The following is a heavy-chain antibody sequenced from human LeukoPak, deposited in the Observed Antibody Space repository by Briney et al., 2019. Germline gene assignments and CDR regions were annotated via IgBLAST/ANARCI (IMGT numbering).Heavy chain of an antibody. CDR3: ARPYSSGWYYAFDI. CDR1: GGSISSYY. V-gene: IGHV4-59*08. D-gene: IGHD6-19*01. J-gene: IGHJ3*02. CDR2: IYYSGST. Sequence: SETLSLTCTVSGGSISSYYWSWIRQPPGKGLEWIGYIYYSGSTNYNPSLKSRVTISVDTSKNQFSLKLSSVTAADTAMYYCARPYSSGWYYAFDIWGQGTMVTVSS.